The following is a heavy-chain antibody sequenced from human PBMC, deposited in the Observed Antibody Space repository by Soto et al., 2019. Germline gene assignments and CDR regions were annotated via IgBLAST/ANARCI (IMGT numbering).Heavy chain of an antibody. D-gene: IGHD3-3*01. CDR3: TTVSDSDFWSGYYADY. V-gene: IGHV3-15*07. Sequence: SVSNAWMNWVRQAPGKGLEWVGRIKSKTDGGTTDYAAPVKGRFTISRDDSKNTLYLQMNSLKTEDTAVYYCTTVSDSDFWSGYYADYWGQGTLVTVSS. CDR1: SVSNAW. CDR2: IKSKTDGGTT. J-gene: IGHJ4*02.